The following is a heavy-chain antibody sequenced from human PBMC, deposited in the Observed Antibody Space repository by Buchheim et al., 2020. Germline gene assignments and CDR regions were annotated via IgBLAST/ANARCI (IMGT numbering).Heavy chain of an antibody. Sequence: QVQLQQWGAGLLKPSETLSLTCAVYGGSFSGYYWTWIRQSPGKGLEWIGEINHSGSTNYNPSLKSRVTMSIDTSKNQFSLKVSSVTAADTAVYYCARVNFMTLQSPFDYWGQGTL. J-gene: IGHJ4*02. CDR1: GGSFSGYY. V-gene: IGHV4-34*01. CDR2: INHSGST. CDR3: ARVNFMTLQSPFDY. D-gene: IGHD4-11*01.